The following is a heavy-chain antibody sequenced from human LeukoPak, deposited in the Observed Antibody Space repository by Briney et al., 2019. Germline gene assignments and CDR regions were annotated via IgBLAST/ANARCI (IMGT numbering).Heavy chain of an antibody. V-gene: IGHV3-30*18. D-gene: IGHD2-2*01. CDR3: AKDYAIVVVPAAVSWFGP. Sequence: GGSLRLSCAASGFTLSSYGMHWVRQAPGKGLEWVAVISYDGSNKYYADSVKGRFTISRDNSKNTLYLQMNSLRAEDTAVYYCAKDYAIVVVPAAVSWFGPWGQGTLVTVSS. J-gene: IGHJ5*02. CDR2: ISYDGSNK. CDR1: GFTLSSYG.